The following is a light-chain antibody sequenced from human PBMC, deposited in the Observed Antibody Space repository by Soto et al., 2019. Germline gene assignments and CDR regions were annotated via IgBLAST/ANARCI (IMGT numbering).Light chain of an antibody. Sequence: QSVLTQPPSASGSPGQSVTISCTGTSSDVGGYDRVSWFQQHPGKAPKLIIYGVPDRISGVPYRFSGSKSGNTASLTVAGVQAEDEADYYCSSYGGRDDMIFGVGTKLTVL. CDR1: SSDVGGYDR. J-gene: IGLJ2*01. CDR3: SSYGGRDDMI. CDR2: GVP. V-gene: IGLV2-8*01.